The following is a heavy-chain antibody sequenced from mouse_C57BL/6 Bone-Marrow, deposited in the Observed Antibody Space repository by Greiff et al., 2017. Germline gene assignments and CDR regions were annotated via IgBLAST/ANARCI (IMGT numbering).Heavy chain of an antibody. CDR3: ARRHYGSSPAFAY. D-gene: IGHD1-1*01. J-gene: IGHJ3*01. Sequence: QVQLKESGAELVKPGASVKMSCKASGYTFTTYPIEWMKQNHGKSLEWIGNFHPYNDDTKYNEKFKGKATLTVEKSSSTVYLELSRLTSDDSAVYYCARRHYGSSPAFAYWGQGTLVTVSA. CDR1: GYTFTTYP. V-gene: IGHV1-47*01. CDR2: FHPYNDDT.